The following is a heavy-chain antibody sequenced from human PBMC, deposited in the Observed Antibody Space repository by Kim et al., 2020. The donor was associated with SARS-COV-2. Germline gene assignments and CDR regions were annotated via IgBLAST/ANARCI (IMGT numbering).Heavy chain of an antibody. CDR1: GFTFNSYA. J-gene: IGHJ4*02. CDR2: ISGDGIST. V-gene: IGHV3-23*01. CDR3: AKDRLTFNYYDSSGYYYGRYFFDY. D-gene: IGHD3-22*01. Sequence: GGSLRLSCATSGFTFNSYAMSWVRQAPGKGLDWVSGISGDGISTYYADSVKGRFTISRDNSKNTLYLQMNSLRAEDTAVYYCAKDRLTFNYYDSSGYYYGRYFFDYWGQGTVVTVSS.